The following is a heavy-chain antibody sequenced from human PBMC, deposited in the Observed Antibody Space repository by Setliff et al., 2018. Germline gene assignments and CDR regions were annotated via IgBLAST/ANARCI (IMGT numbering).Heavy chain of an antibody. CDR1: GFSLSNARMG. CDR3: ARMMVRGVIRYYYYGMDV. CDR2: TFSNDEK. Sequence: GSGPTLVNPTETLTLTCTVSGFSLSNARMGVSWIRQPPGKALEWLAHTFSNDEKSYSTSLKSRLTISKDTSKSQVVLTMTNMDPVDTATYYCARMMVRGVIRYYYYGMDVWGQGTTVTVSS. V-gene: IGHV2-26*01. J-gene: IGHJ6*02. D-gene: IGHD3-10*01.